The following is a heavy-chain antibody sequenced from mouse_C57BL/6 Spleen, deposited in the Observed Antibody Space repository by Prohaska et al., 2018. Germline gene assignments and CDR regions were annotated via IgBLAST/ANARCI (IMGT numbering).Heavy chain of an antibody. Sequence: WVKQRPGQGLEWIGDIYPGSGSTNYNEKFKSKATLTVDTSSSTAYMQLSSLTSEDSAVYYCASPHYYGSSYDYWGQGTTLTVSS. D-gene: IGHD1-1*01. J-gene: IGHJ2*01. CDR2: IYPGSGST. CDR3: ASPHYYGSSYDY. V-gene: IGHV1-55*01.